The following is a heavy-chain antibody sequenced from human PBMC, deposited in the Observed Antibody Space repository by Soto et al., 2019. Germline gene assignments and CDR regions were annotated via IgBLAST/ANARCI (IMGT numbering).Heavy chain of an antibody. CDR3: AKGSVGIFGVVHNWFDP. D-gene: IGHD3-3*01. CDR2: ISGSGGNT. V-gene: IGHV3-23*01. CDR1: GFRFSTHA. Sequence: EVQLLESGGGLVQPGGSLRLSCAASGFRFSTHAVSWVRQAPGKGLEWVSAISGSGGNTYYADSVKGRFRISRDNSKNTLSVQMNSLRAGDTAVYYCAKGSVGIFGVVHNWFDPWGQGTLVIVSS. J-gene: IGHJ5*02.